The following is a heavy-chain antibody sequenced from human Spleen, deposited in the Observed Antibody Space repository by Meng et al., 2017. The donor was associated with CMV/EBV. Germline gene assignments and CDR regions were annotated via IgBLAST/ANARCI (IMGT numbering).Heavy chain of an antibody. CDR3: AKARRVLYYFDY. Sequence: GESLKISCAASGFTFSSYAMSWVRQAPGKGLEWVSAISGSGGSTYYADSVKGRFTISRNNSKNTLYLQMNSLRAEDTAVYFCAKARRVLYYFDYWGQGTLVTVSS. J-gene: IGHJ4*02. V-gene: IGHV3-23*01. CDR2: ISGSGGST. CDR1: GFTFSSYA.